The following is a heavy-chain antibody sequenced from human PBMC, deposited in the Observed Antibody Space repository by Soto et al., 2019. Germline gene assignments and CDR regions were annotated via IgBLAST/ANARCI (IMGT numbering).Heavy chain of an antibody. CDR2: ISWNSGSI. J-gene: IGHJ6*04. Sequence: EVQLVESGGGLVQPGRSLRLSCAASGXXXDDYAMHWGRQAPGKGVEWVSGISWNSGSIGYADSVKGRFTMSRDNAKNSLYLKMNSLRAEDTALYYCAKDMRYYDILTGYYRDSSLDVWGKGTTVTVSS. CDR3: AKDMRYYDILTGYYRDSSLDV. CDR1: GXXXDDYA. D-gene: IGHD3-9*01. V-gene: IGHV3-9*01.